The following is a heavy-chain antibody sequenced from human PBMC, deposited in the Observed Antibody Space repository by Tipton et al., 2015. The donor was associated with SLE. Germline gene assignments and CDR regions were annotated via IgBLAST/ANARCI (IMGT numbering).Heavy chain of an antibody. D-gene: IGHD4-23*01. V-gene: IGHV4-4*07. CDR3: ARHGNQDY. CDR2: VHSSGST. Sequence: TLSLTCTVSGGSISSYYWSWIRQPAGKGLEWIGRVHSSGSTLYNPSLNSRVTVSVDTSKNQFSLKLSSVTAADTAVYYCARHGNQDYWGQGTLVTVSS. J-gene: IGHJ4*02. CDR1: GGSISSYY.